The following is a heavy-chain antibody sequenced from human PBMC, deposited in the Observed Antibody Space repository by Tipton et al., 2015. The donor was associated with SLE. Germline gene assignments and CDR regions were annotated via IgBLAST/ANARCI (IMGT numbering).Heavy chain of an antibody. Sequence: TLSLTCAVSGASFSGYYWSWIRQHPGKGLEWIGDIQFSGSTYYNPSLKSRVSISVDTSKNQFSLKLSSVTAADTAVYYCARRLEYSSGGYEEYFDYWGQGTLVTVSS. CDR3: ARRLEYSSGGYEEYFDY. CDR2: IQFSGST. J-gene: IGHJ4*02. V-gene: IGHV4-34*01. CDR1: GASFSGYY. D-gene: IGHD6-19*01.